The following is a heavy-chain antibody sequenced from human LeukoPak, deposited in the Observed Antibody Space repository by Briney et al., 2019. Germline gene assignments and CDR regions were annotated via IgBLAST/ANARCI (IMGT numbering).Heavy chain of an antibody. D-gene: IGHD6-13*01. V-gene: IGHV3-23*01. CDR3: AKYLSEGSSRWIDP. J-gene: IGHJ5*02. Sequence: PGGSLRLSCAASGFTFNNYPMNWVSHAPEKGLEWVSTIGTGTYYADSVKGRFTISRDNSKNTLYLQMNSLRAEDTAIYYCAKYLSEGSSRWIDPWGQGTLVTVSS. CDR1: GFTFNNYP. CDR2: IGTGT.